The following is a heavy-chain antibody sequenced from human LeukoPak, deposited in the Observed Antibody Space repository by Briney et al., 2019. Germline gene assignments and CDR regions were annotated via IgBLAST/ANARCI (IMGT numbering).Heavy chain of an antibody. V-gene: IGHV4-30-2*01. CDR2: IYHSGST. CDR3: ASKRGYDSSGYYHY. CDR1: GGSISSGCYS. J-gene: IGHJ4*02. Sequence: PSETLSLTCAVSGGSISSGCYSWSWLRQPPGKGLEWIVYIYHSGSTYYNPSLKSRVTISVDRSKNQFSLKLSSVTAADTAVYYCASKRGYDSSGYYHYWGQGTLVTVSS. D-gene: IGHD3-22*01.